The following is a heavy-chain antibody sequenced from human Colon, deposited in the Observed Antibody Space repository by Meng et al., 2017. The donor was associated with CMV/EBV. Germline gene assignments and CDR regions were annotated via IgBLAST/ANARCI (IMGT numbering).Heavy chain of an antibody. CDR2: IYYTGGT. CDR3: TRETGGSSLAY. CDR1: GGSISSPSYY. Sequence: QVQLQESGPRLGKPSETLSLTCTVSGGSISSPSYYWAWVRQPPGKGLEWIGSIYYTGGTFYSPSLKSRVTISIDTSKNHFSLKLNSVTAADTAMYYCTRETGGSSLAYWGQGILVTVSS. V-gene: IGHV4-39*02. D-gene: IGHD6-13*01. J-gene: IGHJ4*02.